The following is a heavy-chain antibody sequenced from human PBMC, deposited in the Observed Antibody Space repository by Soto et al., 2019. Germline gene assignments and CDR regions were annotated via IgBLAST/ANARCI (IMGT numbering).Heavy chain of an antibody. Sequence: SETLSLTCAVSGGSISSGGYSWSWIRQPPGKGLEWIGYIYHSGSTYYNPSLKSRVTISVDTSKKQFSLKLTSVTAADTAVYYCARPIYYYVWGGYRFMCLDYWGQGTLVTVSS. CDR3: ARPIYYYVWGGYRFMCLDY. CDR2: IYHSGST. J-gene: IGHJ4*02. V-gene: IGHV4-30-2*01. D-gene: IGHD3-16*02. CDR1: GGSISSGGYS.